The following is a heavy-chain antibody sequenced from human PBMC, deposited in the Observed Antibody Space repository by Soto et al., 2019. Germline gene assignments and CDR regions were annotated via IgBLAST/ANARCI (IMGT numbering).Heavy chain of an antibody. CDR3: ARVVDTAMVRGSSDY. J-gene: IGHJ4*02. D-gene: IGHD5-18*01. CDR2: ISAYNGNT. CDR1: GYTFTSYG. V-gene: IGHV1-18*01. Sequence: QVQLVQSGAEVKKPGASVKVSCKASGYTFTSYGISWVRQAPGQGLEWMGWISAYNGNTNYAQKLQGRGTMTTDTSTSTAYVELRSLRSDDTAVYYCARVVDTAMVRGSSDYWGQGTLVTVSS.